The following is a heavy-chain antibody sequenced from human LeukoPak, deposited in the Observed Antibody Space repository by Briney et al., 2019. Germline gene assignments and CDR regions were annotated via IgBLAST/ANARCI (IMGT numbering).Heavy chain of an antibody. Sequence: PGGSLRLSCAASGFTFSSYAMSCVRQGPGKGQEWVSAISGSGGSTYYADSVKGRFTISRDNSKNTLYLQMNSLRAEDTAVYYCAGGYSSSWYGNYYYYYYMDVWGKGTTVTVSS. CDR3: AGGYSSSWYGNYYYYYYMDV. D-gene: IGHD6-13*01. CDR2: ISGSGGST. J-gene: IGHJ6*03. CDR1: GFTFSSYA. V-gene: IGHV3-23*01.